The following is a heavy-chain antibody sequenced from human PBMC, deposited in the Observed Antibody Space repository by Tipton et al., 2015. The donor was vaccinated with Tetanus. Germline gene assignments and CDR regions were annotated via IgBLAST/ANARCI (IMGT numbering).Heavy chain of an antibody. CDR1: GGSITGYF. CDR3: ARDPSGGVRYFDY. J-gene: IGHJ4*02. V-gene: IGHV4-59*01. CDR2: IYYSGST. D-gene: IGHD2-8*01. Sequence: TLSLTCSVSGGSITGYFWSWIRQPAGKGLEWIGNIYYSGSTNYNPSLKSRVTISVDTSKNQFSLKLSSVTAADTAVYYCARDPSGGVRYFDYWGQGTLVTVSS.